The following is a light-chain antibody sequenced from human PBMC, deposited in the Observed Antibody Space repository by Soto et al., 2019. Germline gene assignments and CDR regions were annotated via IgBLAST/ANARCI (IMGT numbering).Light chain of an antibody. Sequence: DIQMTQSPSSLSAFVGDSITITCQASQDIKNYLNWYQHKPGKAPKLLFYDAFKSDTGVPSRFSGSGSGTDFTFTISSLQPEDIATYFCQQYDSLPPTFGGGTRVDI. V-gene: IGKV1-33*01. CDR3: QQYDSLPPT. CDR2: DAF. J-gene: IGKJ4*01. CDR1: QDIKNY.